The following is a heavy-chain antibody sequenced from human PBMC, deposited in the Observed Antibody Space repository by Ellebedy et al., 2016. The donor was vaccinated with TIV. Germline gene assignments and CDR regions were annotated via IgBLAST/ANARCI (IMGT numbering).Heavy chain of an antibody. CDR2: LSGTGGST. CDR1: GFTFSSYA. CDR3: AKSPSRKPGLLDY. J-gene: IGHJ4*02. V-gene: IGHV3-23*01. Sequence: GESLKISCAASGFTFSSYAMNWERQAPGKGLEWASILSGTGGSTNYADSVKGRFTISRDNSKNMLYLQMNSLRAEDTAIYYCAKSPSRKPGLLDYWGQGTLVTVSS. D-gene: IGHD1-14*01.